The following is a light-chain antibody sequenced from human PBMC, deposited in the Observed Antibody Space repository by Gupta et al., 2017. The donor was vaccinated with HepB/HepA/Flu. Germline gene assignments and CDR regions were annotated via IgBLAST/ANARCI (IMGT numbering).Light chain of an antibody. J-gene: IGKJ4*01. Sequence: EIVLTQSPATLSLSPGERATLSCRASQSVSSYLAWYQQKPGQAPRLLLYDASNRATGIPARFSGSGSGTDFTLTISILEPEDFAVYYCQQRSNWPLTFGGGTKVEI. CDR1: QSVSSY. V-gene: IGKV3-11*01. CDR3: QQRSNWPLT. CDR2: DAS.